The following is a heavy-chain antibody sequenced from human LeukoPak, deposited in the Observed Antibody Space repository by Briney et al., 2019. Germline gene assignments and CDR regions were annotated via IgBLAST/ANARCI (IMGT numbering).Heavy chain of an antibody. V-gene: IGHV3-30*04. CDR2: ISYDGSNK. CDR1: GFTFSSYA. Sequence: GGSLRLSCAASGFTFSSYAMHWVRQAPGKGLEWVAVISYDGSNKYYADSVKGRFTISRDNAKNTLYLQMNSLRAEDTAVYYCARDRAYYSGSGDVGYWGQGTLVTVSS. J-gene: IGHJ4*02. D-gene: IGHD3-10*01. CDR3: ARDRAYYSGSGDVGY.